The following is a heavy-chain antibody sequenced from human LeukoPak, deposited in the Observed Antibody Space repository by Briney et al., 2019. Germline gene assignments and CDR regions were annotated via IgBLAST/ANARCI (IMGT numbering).Heavy chain of an antibody. J-gene: IGHJ4*02. CDR3: KKDCGNCGNSCATYDY. CDR1: GFTFSSYE. V-gene: IGHV3-38-3*01. CDR2: ISGDST. D-gene: IGHD5-18*01. Sequence: TGGSLRLSCAASGFTFSSYEMNWVRQAPGKGLEWVSSISGDSTYYADSRKGRFTISRDNSKSKVRLQMNSLRPEDTAVVHYKKDCGNCGNSCATYDYWGQGTLVTVSA.